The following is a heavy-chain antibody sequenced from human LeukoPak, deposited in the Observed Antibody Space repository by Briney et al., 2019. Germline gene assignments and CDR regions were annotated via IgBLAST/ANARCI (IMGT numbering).Heavy chain of an antibody. V-gene: IGHV3-53*05. CDR3: AKNQRFGELYYFDY. D-gene: IGHD3-10*01. Sequence: GGSLRLSCAASGFTVSSNDMSWVRQAPGKGLECISVIYGGGSTDYADSVKGRFTISRDDSKNTLYLQMNSLRAEDTAVYYCAKNQRFGELYYFDYWGQGTLVTVSS. CDR1: GFTVSSND. CDR2: IYGGGST. J-gene: IGHJ4*02.